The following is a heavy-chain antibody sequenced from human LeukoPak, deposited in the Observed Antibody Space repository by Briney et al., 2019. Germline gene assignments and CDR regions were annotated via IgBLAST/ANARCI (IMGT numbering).Heavy chain of an antibody. CDR3: ATASGHRGYDCGY. D-gene: IGHD5-12*01. Sequence: GGSLRLSCAASGFTFDDYAMRWVRQAPGKGLEWVSGISWNSGSIGYADSVKGRFTISRDNAKNSLYLQMNSLRAEDTALYYCATASGHRGYDCGYWAQGPRDTVS. J-gene: IGHJ4*02. CDR1: GFTFDDYA. CDR2: ISWNSGSI. V-gene: IGHV3-9*01.